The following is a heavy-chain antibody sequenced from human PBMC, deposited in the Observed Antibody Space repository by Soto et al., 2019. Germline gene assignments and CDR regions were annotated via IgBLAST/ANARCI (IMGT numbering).Heavy chain of an antibody. CDR3: ENGEASRSSWVRGYFDL. J-gene: IGHJ2*01. D-gene: IGHD6-13*01. Sequence: QVQLVESGGGVVQPGRSLRLSCAASGFTFSSYGMHWVRQAPGKGLEWVAVISHDGSNKYYADSVKGRFTISRDNSQPTRYPQMNSLGAEDTAVYYCENGEASRSSWVRGYFDLWGRGTLVTVSS. V-gene: IGHV3-30*18. CDR1: GFTFSSYG. CDR2: ISHDGSNK.